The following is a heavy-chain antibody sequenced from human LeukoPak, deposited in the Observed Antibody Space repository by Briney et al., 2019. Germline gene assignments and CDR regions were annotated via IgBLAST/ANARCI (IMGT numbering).Heavy chain of an antibody. CDR2: INPNSGGT. CDR3: ARGYDYVWGSSEFDY. CDR1: GYTFTGYY. Sequence: ASVMVSCKASGYTFTGYYMHWVRQAPGQGLEWMGWINPNSGGTNYAQKFQGWVTMTRDTSISTAYMELSRLRSDDTAVYYCARGYDYVWGSSEFDYWGQGTLVTVSS. V-gene: IGHV1-2*04. J-gene: IGHJ4*02. D-gene: IGHD3-16*01.